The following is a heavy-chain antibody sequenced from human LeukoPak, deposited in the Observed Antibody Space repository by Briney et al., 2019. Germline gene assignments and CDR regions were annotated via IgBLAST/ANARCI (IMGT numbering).Heavy chain of an antibody. CDR2: MNPNSGNT. CDR1: GYTFTIYD. J-gene: IGHJ3*02. V-gene: IGHV1-8*03. D-gene: IGHD3-16*01. CDR3: ARVGDSSVFDI. Sequence: ASVKVSCKASGYTFTIYDIDWVRQATGQGLEWMGWMNPNSGNTGYAQKFQGRVTITRSTSISTAYMELSSLRSEDTAVYYCARVGDSSVFDIWGQGTMVTVSS.